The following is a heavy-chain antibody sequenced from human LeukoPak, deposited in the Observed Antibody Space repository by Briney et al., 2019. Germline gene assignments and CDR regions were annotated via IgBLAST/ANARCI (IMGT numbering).Heavy chain of an antibody. V-gene: IGHV3-21*01. Sequence: GGFLRPSCAASGFTFSSYSMNWVRQAPGKGLEWVSSISSSSSYIYYADSVKGRFTISRDNAKNSLYLQMNSLRAEDTAVYYCAREGDCSSTSCPYYYYYGMDVWGQGTTVTVSS. D-gene: IGHD2-2*01. J-gene: IGHJ6*02. CDR2: ISSSSSYI. CDR3: AREGDCSSTSCPYYYYYGMDV. CDR1: GFTFSSYS.